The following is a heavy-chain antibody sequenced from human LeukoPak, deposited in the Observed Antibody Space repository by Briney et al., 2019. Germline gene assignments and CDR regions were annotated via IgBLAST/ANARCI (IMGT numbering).Heavy chain of an antibody. CDR1: GGTFTSYD. J-gene: IGHJ3*02. D-gene: IGHD2-2*01. CDR3: ARGGLYCSSTSCYEDAFDI. V-gene: IGHV1-8*03. CDR2: MNPNSGNT. Sequence: ASVKVSCKASGGTFTSYDINWVRQATGQGLEWMGWMNPNSGNTGYAQKFQGRVTITRNTSISTAYMELSSLRSEDTAVYYCARGGLYCSSTSCYEDAFDIWGQGTMVTVSS.